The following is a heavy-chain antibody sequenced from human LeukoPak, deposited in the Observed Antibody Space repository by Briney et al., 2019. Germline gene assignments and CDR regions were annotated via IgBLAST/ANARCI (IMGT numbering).Heavy chain of an antibody. Sequence: SETLSLTCAVYGGSFSGYYWSWIRQPPGKGLEWIGEINHSGSTNYNPSLKSRVTISVDTSKNQFSLKLSSVTAADTAVYYCARHGTFQGGNFDYWGQGTLVTVSS. D-gene: IGHD1-26*01. J-gene: IGHJ4*02. CDR2: INHSGST. CDR3: ARHGTFQGGNFDY. CDR1: GGSFSGYY. V-gene: IGHV4-34*01.